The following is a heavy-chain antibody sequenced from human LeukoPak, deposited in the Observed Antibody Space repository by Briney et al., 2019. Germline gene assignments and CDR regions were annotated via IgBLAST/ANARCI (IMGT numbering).Heavy chain of an antibody. J-gene: IGHJ4*02. D-gene: IGHD2-15*01. Sequence: SVKVSCKASGGTFSSYAISWVRQAPGQGLEWMGGTIPIFGTANYAQKFQGRVTITTDESTSTAYMELSSLRSEDTAVYYCARVAGVAEFGGSCYDYWGQGTLVTVSS. V-gene: IGHV1-69*05. CDR1: GGTFSSYA. CDR3: ARVAGVAEFGGSCYDY. CDR2: TIPIFGTA.